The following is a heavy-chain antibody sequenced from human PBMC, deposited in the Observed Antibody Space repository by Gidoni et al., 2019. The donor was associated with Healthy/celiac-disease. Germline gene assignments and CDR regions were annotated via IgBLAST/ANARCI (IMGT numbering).Heavy chain of an antibody. CDR2: IYSGGST. CDR3: ASLQHYYDSSGYSEDYYYYGMDV. V-gene: IGHV3-66*01. D-gene: IGHD3-22*01. Sequence: EVQLVESGGGLVQPGGSLSLSCAASGFPVSSNYMSWVRQAPGKGLELVSVIYSGGSTYYADSVKGRFTISRDNSKNTLYLQMNSLRAEDTAVYYCASLQHYYDSSGYSEDYYYYGMDVWGQGTTVTVSS. CDR1: GFPVSSNY. J-gene: IGHJ6*02.